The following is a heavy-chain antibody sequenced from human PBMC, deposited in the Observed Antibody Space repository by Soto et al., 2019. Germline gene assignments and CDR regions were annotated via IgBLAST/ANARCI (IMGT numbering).Heavy chain of an antibody. J-gene: IGHJ6*02. Sequence: EVQLVESGGGLVQPGGSLRLSCAASGFTVSSNYMSWVRQAPGKGLEWVSVIYSGGSTYYADSVKGRFTISRDNSKNTLYLQKNSLRAEDTAVYYCARDYPGNTAMAYYYYYGMDVWGQGTTVTVSS. CDR2: IYSGGST. CDR3: ARDYPGNTAMAYYYYYGMDV. V-gene: IGHV3-66*01. CDR1: GFTVSSNY. D-gene: IGHD5-18*01.